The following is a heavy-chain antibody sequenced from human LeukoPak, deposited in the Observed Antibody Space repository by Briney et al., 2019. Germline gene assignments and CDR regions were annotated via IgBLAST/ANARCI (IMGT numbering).Heavy chain of an antibody. J-gene: IGHJ4*02. Sequence: SQTLSLTCAVSSASVTSHHWAWIRQPAGRRLEWVGRVHFSGSTNYNPSLGSRVSLSLDKSKNELSLTLKSVSAADTAVYFCARDESSRDDSGGYHYWGRGVLVTVSS. V-gene: IGHV4-4*07. CDR2: VHFSGST. D-gene: IGHD3-22*01. CDR3: ARDESSRDDSGGYHY. CDR1: SASVTSHH.